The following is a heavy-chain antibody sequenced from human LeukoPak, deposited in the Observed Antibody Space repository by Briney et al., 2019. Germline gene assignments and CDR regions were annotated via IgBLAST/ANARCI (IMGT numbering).Heavy chain of an antibody. J-gene: IGHJ4*02. Sequence: SETLSLTCTVSGGSISSYYWSWIRQPPGKGLEWIGYIYYSGSTNYNPSLKSRVTISVDTSKNQFSLKLSSVTAADTAVYYCARRVSRGGTFDYWGQGTLVAVSS. D-gene: IGHD3-10*01. CDR3: ARRVSRGGTFDY. V-gene: IGHV4-59*01. CDR1: GGSISSYY. CDR2: IYYSGST.